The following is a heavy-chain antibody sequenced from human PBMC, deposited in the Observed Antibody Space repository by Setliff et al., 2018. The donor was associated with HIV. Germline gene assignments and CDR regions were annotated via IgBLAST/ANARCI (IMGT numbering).Heavy chain of an antibody. Sequence: GASVKVSCKASGYTFTGYYMHWVRQAPGQGLEWMGCINLNTGNTNYAQKFQGRVIVTRDTYINTAYVELRSLRLDDTAVYFCARGRTYDSSGYIGNWFDPWGQGTLVTVSS. CDR3: ARGRTYDSSGYIGNWFDP. V-gene: IGHV1-2*02. D-gene: IGHD3-22*01. J-gene: IGHJ5*02. CDR1: GYTFTGYY. CDR2: INLNTGNT.